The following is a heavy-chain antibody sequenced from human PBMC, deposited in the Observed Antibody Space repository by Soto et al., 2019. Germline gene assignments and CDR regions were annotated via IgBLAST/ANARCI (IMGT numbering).Heavy chain of an antibody. Sequence: QVQLVESGGGVVQPGRSLRLSCAASGFTFSTYGMHWVRQAPGKGLEWVAVISNGGSDQYYGDSVKGRFTVSRDNSKNTMSLQMNSLRPEDTAVYYCAKRFSASWSIESWGKGTLVIVSS. J-gene: IGHJ5*01. CDR2: ISNGGSDQ. CDR1: GFTFSTYG. D-gene: IGHD6-13*01. CDR3: AKRFSASWSIES. V-gene: IGHV3-30*18.